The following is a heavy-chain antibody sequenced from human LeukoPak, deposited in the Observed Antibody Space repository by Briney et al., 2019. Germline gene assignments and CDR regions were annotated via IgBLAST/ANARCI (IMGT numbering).Heavy chain of an antibody. J-gene: IGHJ4*02. CDR2: IYYSGST. CDR1: GGSISSSSYY. CDR3: ASQDGDYRKEDH. D-gene: IGHD4-17*01. Sequence: SETLSLTCTVSGGSISSSSYYWGWIRQPPGKGLEWIGSIYYSGSTYYNPSLKSRVTISVDTSKNQFSLKLSSVTAADTAVYHCASQDGDYRKEDHWGQGTLVTVSS. V-gene: IGHV4-39*01.